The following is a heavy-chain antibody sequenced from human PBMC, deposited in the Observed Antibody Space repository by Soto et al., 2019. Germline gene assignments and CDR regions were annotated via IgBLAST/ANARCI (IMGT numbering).Heavy chain of an antibody. J-gene: IGHJ4*02. Sequence: QVQLVQSGAEVKKPGASVKVSCKASGYTFTNDYMHWVRQAPGQGLEWMGIINPCTGTTSYAQKFQGRVNMARDTSTSTVHMELSSLRSDDTAVYYCASALWDRVRGVKECEYWGQGTLVTVSS. D-gene: IGHD3-10*01. V-gene: IGHV1-46*01. CDR1: GYTFTNDY. CDR2: INPCTGTT. CDR3: ASALWDRVRGVKECEY.